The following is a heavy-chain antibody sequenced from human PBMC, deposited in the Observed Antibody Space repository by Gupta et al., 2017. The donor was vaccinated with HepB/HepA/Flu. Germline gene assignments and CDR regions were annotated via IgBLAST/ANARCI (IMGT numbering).Heavy chain of an antibody. Sequence: QVQLVESWGGVVQPGGSLRLSCAASGFTFSNYAMDWVRQAPGKGLEGVAIIWYDGSNKYQSDSVKGRFTISRDNSKNTLYLQRNSLRAEDTAVYYCARGRNLREYGGQGTLVTVSS. J-gene: IGHJ4*02. CDR3: ARGRNLREY. D-gene: IGHD1-14*01. V-gene: IGHV3-33*01. CDR2: IWYDGSNK. CDR1: GFTFSNYA.